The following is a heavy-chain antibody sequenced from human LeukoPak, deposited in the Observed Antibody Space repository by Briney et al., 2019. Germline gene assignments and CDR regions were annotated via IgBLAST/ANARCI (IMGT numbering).Heavy chain of an antibody. CDR2: IYTSGST. J-gene: IGHJ6*03. D-gene: IGHD6-13*01. V-gene: IGHV4-4*07. CDR3: ARGQSSSSWYLGGYYYYYYMGV. CDR1: GGSISSYY. Sequence: SETLSLTCTVSGGSISSYYWSWIRQPAGTGLEWIGRIYTSGSTNYNPSLKSQVTMSVDTSKNQFSLKLSSVTAADTAVYYCARGQSSSSWYLGGYYYYYYMGVWGKGTTVTVSS.